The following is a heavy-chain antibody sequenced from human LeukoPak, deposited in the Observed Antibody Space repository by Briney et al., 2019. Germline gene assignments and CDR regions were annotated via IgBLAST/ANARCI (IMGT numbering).Heavy chain of an antibody. D-gene: IGHD5-18*01. CDR3: ARTTEGGYSYGYFYYYYMDV. CDR2: IYSSGST. CDR1: GGSISRYY. Sequence: SETLSLTCTVSGGSISRYYWSWIRQPPGKGLEWIGYIYSSGSTNYNPSLKGRVTISVDTSKNQFSLKLSSVTAADTAVYYCARTTEGGYSYGYFYYYYMDVWGKGTTVTISS. V-gene: IGHV4-59*01. J-gene: IGHJ6*03.